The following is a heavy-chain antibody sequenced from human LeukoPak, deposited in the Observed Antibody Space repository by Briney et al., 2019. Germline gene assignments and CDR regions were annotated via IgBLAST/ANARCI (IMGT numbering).Heavy chain of an antibody. CDR2: IRYDGSNK. CDR3: AEQDHAPGNWFDP. CDR1: GFTFSSYG. Sequence: GGSLRLSCAASGFTFSSYGMHWVRQAPGKGLEWVAFIRYDGSNKYYADSVKGRFTISRDNSKNTLYLQMNSLRAEDTAVYYCAEQDHAPGNWFDPWGQGTLVTVSS. J-gene: IGHJ5*02. V-gene: IGHV3-30*02. D-gene: IGHD1-14*01.